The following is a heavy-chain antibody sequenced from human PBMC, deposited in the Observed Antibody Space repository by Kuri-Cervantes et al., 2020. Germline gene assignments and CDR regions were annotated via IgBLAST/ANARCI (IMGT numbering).Heavy chain of an antibody. CDR2: ISFDGNNK. V-gene: IGHV3-30*14. CDR1: GFTFNTYA. J-gene: IGHJ4*02. CDR3: ARARHYYDSSGYYYVGGAYDY. D-gene: IGHD3-22*01. Sequence: GESLKISCAASGFTFNTYAVHWVRQAPGKGLEWIALISFDGNNKYYADSVKGRFTISRHNSKNTLYLQMNSLRAEDTAVYYCARARHYYDSSGYYYVGGAYDYWGQGTLVTVSS.